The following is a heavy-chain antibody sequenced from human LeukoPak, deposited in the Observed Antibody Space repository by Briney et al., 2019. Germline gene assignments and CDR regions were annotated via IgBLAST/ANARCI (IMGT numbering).Heavy chain of an antibody. Sequence: KASQTLSLTCTVSGGSISSGGYYWSWIRQHPGKGLEWIGYIYYSGSTYYNPSLKSRVTISVDTSKNQFSLKLSSVTAADTAVYYCARDRASMTTVTTLNYYYYYMDVWGKGTTVTVSS. J-gene: IGHJ6*03. D-gene: IGHD4-17*01. CDR1: GGSISSGGYY. CDR2: IYYSGST. V-gene: IGHV4-31*03. CDR3: ARDRASMTTVTTLNYYYYYMDV.